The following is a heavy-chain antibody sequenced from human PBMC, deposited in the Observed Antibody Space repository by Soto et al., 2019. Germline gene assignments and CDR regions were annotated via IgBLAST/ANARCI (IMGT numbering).Heavy chain of an antibody. Sequence: QVQVQQSGPGLVKPSETLSLTCTVSSGPSRSHNWGWIRQPPGRGLEWIGYVYYTGDTSYNPSIKVRFTISADTSTNHISLTLRSVTAADTAVYYCVRQGIDYLHGLVDVWGQGTTVSVSS. CDR1: SGPSRSHN. J-gene: IGHJ6*02. V-gene: IGHV4-59*08. D-gene: IGHD5-12*01. CDR3: VRQGIDYLHGLVDV. CDR2: VYYTGDT.